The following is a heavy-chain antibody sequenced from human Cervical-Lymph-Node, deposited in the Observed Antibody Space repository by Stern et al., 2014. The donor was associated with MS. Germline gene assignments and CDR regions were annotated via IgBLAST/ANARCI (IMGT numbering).Heavy chain of an antibody. Sequence: QVQLVESGAEMKKPGASVKVSCMASGYSFTSYFIIWVRQAPGQGLEWMGIINPSAGNTNYAQKFQGRVVMTSDTYTGTVYLELSSLRSEDTAVYYCARDEGADYWGQGTLVTVSS. V-gene: IGHV1-46*01. CDR1: GYSFTSYF. CDR2: INPSAGNT. CDR3: ARDEGADY. J-gene: IGHJ4*02.